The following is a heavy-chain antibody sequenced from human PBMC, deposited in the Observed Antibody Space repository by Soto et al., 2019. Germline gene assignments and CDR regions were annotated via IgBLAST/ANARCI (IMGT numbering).Heavy chain of an antibody. Sequence: WGSLRLSCAASGFTISNAWMSWVRKTQGKGLEWVGRIKSKTDGGTTDYAAPVKGRFTISRDDSKNTLYLQMNSLKTEDTAVYYCTTEDDILTGTDYWGQGTLVTVSS. D-gene: IGHD3-9*01. CDR3: TTEDDILTGTDY. CDR1: GFTISNAW. J-gene: IGHJ4*02. CDR2: IKSKTDGGTT. V-gene: IGHV3-15*01.